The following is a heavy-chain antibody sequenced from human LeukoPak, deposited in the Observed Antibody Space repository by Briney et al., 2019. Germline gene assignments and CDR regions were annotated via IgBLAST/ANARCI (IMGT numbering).Heavy chain of an antibody. CDR1: GFSLSTSGMC. V-gene: IGHV2-70*11. D-gene: IGHD3-22*01. CDR3: ARSYTYYDSSGLVPFDP. J-gene: IGHJ5*02. Sequence: SGPALVKPTQTLTLTCTFSGFSLSTSGMCVSWIRQPPGKALEWLARIDWDDDKYYSTSLKTRLTISKDTSKNRVVLTMTNMDPVDTATYYCARSYTYYDSSGLVPFDPWGQGTLVTVSS. CDR2: IDWDDDK.